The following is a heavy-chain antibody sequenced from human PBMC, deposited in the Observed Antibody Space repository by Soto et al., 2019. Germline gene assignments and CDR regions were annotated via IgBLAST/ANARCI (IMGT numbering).Heavy chain of an antibody. CDR1: GFTVRSNY. J-gene: IGHJ4*02. Sequence: HPGGSLRLSCAASGFTVRSNYMSWVRQAPGKGLEWVSVFYTGGTTYYAAPVKGRFTFSRDTSKNTLYLQMNSLRAEDTAVYYCARVRRGYYGSGSYYFDYWGQGTLVTVSS. V-gene: IGHV3-53*01. CDR2: FYTGGTT. D-gene: IGHD3-10*01. CDR3: ARVRRGYYGSGSYYFDY.